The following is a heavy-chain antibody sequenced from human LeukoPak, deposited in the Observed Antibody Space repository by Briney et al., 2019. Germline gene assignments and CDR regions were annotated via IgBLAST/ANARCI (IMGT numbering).Heavy chain of an antibody. V-gene: IGHV4-38-2*02. J-gene: IGHJ3*02. D-gene: IGHD2-15*01. CDR2: FYHGGST. CDR1: GYSISTGYY. CDR3: ARPLYRDAFEI. Sequence: PSERLSLTCTVSGYSISTGYYWGWIRQPPGKGLEWIGTFYHGGSTYYNPSLKSRVTISVDTSKNQFSLNLASVTAADTAVYYCARPLYRDAFEIWGQGTMVTVSS.